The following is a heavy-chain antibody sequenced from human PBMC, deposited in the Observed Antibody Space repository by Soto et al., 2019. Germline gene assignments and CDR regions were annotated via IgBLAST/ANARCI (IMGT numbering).Heavy chain of an antibody. CDR1: GYSFTSCC. J-gene: IGHJ6*03. CDR2: VSAYNGNT. Sequence: GAPAEVSLEASGYSFTSCCIRPVGQGPGQGLECMGLVSAYNGNTNNTQKIQGRVTMNTDTSTSTAYMELRSLRSDDTAVYYCARVLHYDFWSGYYKRGDYYYMDVWGKGTTVTVSS. D-gene: IGHD3-3*01. V-gene: IGHV1-18*01. CDR3: ARVLHYDFWSGYYKRGDYYYMDV.